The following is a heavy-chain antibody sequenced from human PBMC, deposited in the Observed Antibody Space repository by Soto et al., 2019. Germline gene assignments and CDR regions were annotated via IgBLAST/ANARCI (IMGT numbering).Heavy chain of an antibody. D-gene: IGHD6-19*01. J-gene: IGHJ5*01. CDR1: GGSVSRGSYY. Sequence: PSETPSLMSTPSGGSVSRGSYYWSWIRQPPGKGLEWIGYIYYSGSTNYNPSLKSRVTISVDTSKNQFSLKLSSVTAADTAVYYCARTYSSGWSDWFGAWGHVTLVPVSS. CDR3: ARTYSSGWSDWFGA. V-gene: IGHV4-61*01. CDR2: IYYSGST.